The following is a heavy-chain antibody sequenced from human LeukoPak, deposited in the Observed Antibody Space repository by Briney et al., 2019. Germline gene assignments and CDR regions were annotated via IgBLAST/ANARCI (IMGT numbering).Heavy chain of an antibody. CDR1: GYTFTSYY. V-gene: IGHV1-46*01. D-gene: IGHD7-27*01. Sequence: GASVKASCKASGYTFTSYYMHWVRQAPGQGLEWMGIINPSGGSTSYAQKFQGRVTMTRDTSISTAFMELSRLRYDDTAVYYCARITGERPFDIWGQGTMVTVSS. CDR2: INPSGGST. CDR3: ARITGERPFDI. J-gene: IGHJ3*02.